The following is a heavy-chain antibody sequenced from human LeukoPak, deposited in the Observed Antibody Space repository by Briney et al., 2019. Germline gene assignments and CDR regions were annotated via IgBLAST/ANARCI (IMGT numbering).Heavy chain of an antibody. CDR3: ARHGGSYSFDY. D-gene: IGHD1-26*01. CDR2: IYYGGST. V-gene: IGHV4-59*08. Sequence: PSETLSLTCTVSGGSISSYYWSWIRQPPGKGLEWIGYIYYGGSTNYNPSLKSRVTISVDTSKNQFSLKLSSVTAADTAVYYCARHGGSYSFDYWGQGTLVTVSS. CDR1: GGSISSYY. J-gene: IGHJ4*02.